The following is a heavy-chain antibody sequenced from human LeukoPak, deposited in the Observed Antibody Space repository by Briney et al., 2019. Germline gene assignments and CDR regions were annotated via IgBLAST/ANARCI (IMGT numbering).Heavy chain of an antibody. D-gene: IGHD3-10*01. CDR3: TRAQPRGSPSGWFDP. J-gene: IGHJ5*02. V-gene: IGHV4-39*07. CDR2: IYYSGST. CDR1: GDSISSSSYY. Sequence: PSETLSLTCTVSGDSISSSSYYWGWIRQPPGKGLEWIGSIYYSGSTYYNPSLKSRVTISVDTSKNQFSLKLSSLTAADTAVYYCTRAQPRGSPSGWFDPWGQGTLVTVSS.